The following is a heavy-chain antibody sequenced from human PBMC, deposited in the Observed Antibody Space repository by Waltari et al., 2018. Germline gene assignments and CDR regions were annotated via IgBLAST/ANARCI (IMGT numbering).Heavy chain of an antibody. V-gene: IGHV4-34*01. CDR3: ARVGDYHGSGRFGLDV. CDR1: DGSFSGYF. CDR2: INRDGSN. Sequence: QVQLQQWGAGLLKPSETLSITCAVYDGSFSGYFWSWIRQSPGKGLEWIGQINRDGSNTSNPSLQSRVAMSVDTLKSQLSLRLTSVTAADAAVYYCARVGDYHGSGRFGLDVWGQGTRVTVSS. D-gene: IGHD3-10*01. J-gene: IGHJ6*02.